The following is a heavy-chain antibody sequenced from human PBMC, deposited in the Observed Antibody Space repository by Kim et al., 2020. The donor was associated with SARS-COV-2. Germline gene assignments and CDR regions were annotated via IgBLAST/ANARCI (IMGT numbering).Heavy chain of an antibody. CDR3: AKDEGTTVTSSDGAFDI. Sequence: GGSLRLSCTASGFTFDDYAMHWVRQAPGKGLEWVSGISWNSGSIGYADSVKGRFTISRDNAKNSLYLQMNSLRAEYTALYYCAKDEGTTVTSSDGAFDIWGQGTMVTVSS. CDR1: GFTFDDYA. D-gene: IGHD4-17*01. CDR2: ISWNSGSI. J-gene: IGHJ3*02. V-gene: IGHV3-9*01.